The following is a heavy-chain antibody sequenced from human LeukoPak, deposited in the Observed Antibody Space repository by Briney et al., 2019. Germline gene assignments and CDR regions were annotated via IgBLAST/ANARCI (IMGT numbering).Heavy chain of an antibody. CDR1: GFTFGDYA. D-gene: IGHD3-22*01. CDR2: MRGKNYGGTT. CDR3: TRVPIRTVTMIVVIRGHDAFDI. V-gene: IGHV3-49*03. J-gene: IGHJ3*02. Sequence: GSLRLSCTASGFTFGDYATSWFRQAPGKGLEWVGFMRGKNYGGTTEYAASVKDRFTISRDDSKSIAYLQMNSLKTEDTAVYYCTRVPIRTVTMIVVIRGHDAFDIWGQGTTVTASS.